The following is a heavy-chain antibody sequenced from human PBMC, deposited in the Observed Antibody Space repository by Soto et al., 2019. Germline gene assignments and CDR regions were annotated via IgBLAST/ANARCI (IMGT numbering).Heavy chain of an antibody. CDR2: INHSGSA. D-gene: IGHD3-3*01. Sequence: ETLSHTCAVYGGTFIGYYWSWIRQTSGKGLEWIGEINHSGSAHYNPSLKSRVTMSVDTSKNNFSLRLTSVTAADTAVYYCARVTIFEYWFDPWGQGILVTGSS. V-gene: IGHV4-34*01. CDR1: GGTFIGYY. CDR3: ARVTIFEYWFDP. J-gene: IGHJ5*02.